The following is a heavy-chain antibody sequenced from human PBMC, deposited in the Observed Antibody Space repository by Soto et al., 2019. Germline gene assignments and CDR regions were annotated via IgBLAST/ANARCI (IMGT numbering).Heavy chain of an antibody. CDR2: IYSGGRN. CDR1: GGSISSFY. V-gene: IGHV4-4*07. Sequence: QVQLQESGPGLVKPSETLSLTCTVSGGSISSFYWSWIRQPAGKGLEWIGRIYSGGRNNYNPSLKSRVTISLDTSKKQVSLRLSSVTAADTAVYYCAREKDRILGGYAFGYWGPGTTVTVSS. D-gene: IGHD1-26*01. J-gene: IGHJ3*01. CDR3: AREKDRILGGYAFGY.